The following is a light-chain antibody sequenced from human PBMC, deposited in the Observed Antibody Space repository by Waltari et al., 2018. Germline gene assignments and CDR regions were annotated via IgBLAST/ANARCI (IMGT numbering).Light chain of an antibody. J-gene: IGKJ1*01. Sequence: DIQMTQSPSTLSVSVGERVPITCRASQSITNCLAWYQQKPGKAPKLLIYRASNLESGVPSMFSGSGSGTEFTLTISSLQPDDFATYYCQQYDNYWTFGQGTKVEIK. CDR3: QQYDNYWT. V-gene: IGKV1-5*03. CDR2: RAS. CDR1: QSITNC.